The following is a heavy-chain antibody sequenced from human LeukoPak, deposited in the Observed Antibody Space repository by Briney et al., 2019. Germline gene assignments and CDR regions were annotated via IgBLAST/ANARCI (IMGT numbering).Heavy chain of an antibody. CDR2: MNPNSGNT. J-gene: IGHJ5*02. CDR3: ARMDYYDSRDNWFDP. CDR1: GYTFTSSA. D-gene: IGHD3-22*01. Sequence: ASLKVSCKASGYTFTSSAMNWVRQAPGEGLEWMGWMNPNSGNTGYAQEFQGRVTMTRNSSISTDYMELSSLRSEDTAVYYCARMDYYDSRDNWFDPWGQGTLVTVSS. V-gene: IGHV1-8*02.